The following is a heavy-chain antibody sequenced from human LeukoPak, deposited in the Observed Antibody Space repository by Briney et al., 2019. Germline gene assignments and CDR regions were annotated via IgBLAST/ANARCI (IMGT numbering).Heavy chain of an antibody. CDR1: GYTFASYY. D-gene: IGHD2-21*02. J-gene: IGHJ6*02. Sequence: ASVKVSCKASGYTFASYYMNWVRQPPGQGLEWMGMINPSGGSTSYAQKFQGRVTMTRDTSTSTVYMELSSLRFEDTAVYYCARADYCGGDCYHPPPILLYGMDVWGQGTTVTVSS. CDR3: ARADYCGGDCYHPPPILLYGMDV. CDR2: INPSGGST. V-gene: IGHV1-46*01.